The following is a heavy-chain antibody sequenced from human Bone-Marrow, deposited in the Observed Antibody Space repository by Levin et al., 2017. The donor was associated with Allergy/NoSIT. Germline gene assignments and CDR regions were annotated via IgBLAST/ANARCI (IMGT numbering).Heavy chain of an antibody. CDR3: ARVKYTSSLWFDP. CDR2: IYPGDSDT. CDR1: GSNFTTYW. V-gene: IGHV5-51*01. Sequence: GGSLRLSCKVSGSNFTTYWIGWVRQMPGKGLEWMGIIYPGDSDTRYNPSVQGQVTISVDKSTTTAYLQWSGLKASDTAMYYCARVKYTSSLWFDPWGQGTLVTVSS. J-gene: IGHJ5*02. D-gene: IGHD6-19*01.